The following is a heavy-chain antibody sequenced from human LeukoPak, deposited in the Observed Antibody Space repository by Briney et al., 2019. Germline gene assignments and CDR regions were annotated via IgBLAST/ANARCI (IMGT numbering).Heavy chain of an antibody. CDR2: IIPIFGTA. V-gene: IGHV1-69*01. J-gene: IGHJ6*02. Sequence: GSSVKVSCKASGGTFSSYAISWVRQAPGQGLEWMGGIIPIFGTANYAQKFQGRVTITADESTSTAYMELSSLRSEDTAVYYCARDRAMDEYYYYGMDVWGQGTTVTVSS. D-gene: IGHD5-18*01. CDR3: ARDRAMDEYYYYGMDV. CDR1: GGTFSSYA.